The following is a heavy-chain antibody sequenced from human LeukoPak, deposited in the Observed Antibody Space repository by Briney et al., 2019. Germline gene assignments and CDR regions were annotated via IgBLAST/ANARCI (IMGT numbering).Heavy chain of an antibody. CDR1: GGSITDYH. V-gene: IGHV4-4*07. Sequence: SETLSLTCTVSGGSITDYHWIWIRQPAGKGLEWIGRLYTSGSTNYNPSLKSRVSMSVDTSKKQFSLRLSSVTAADTAIYYCARIYDFWSGSFDYWGQGTLVTVSS. J-gene: IGHJ4*02. CDR3: ARIYDFWSGSFDY. CDR2: LYTSGST. D-gene: IGHD3-3*01.